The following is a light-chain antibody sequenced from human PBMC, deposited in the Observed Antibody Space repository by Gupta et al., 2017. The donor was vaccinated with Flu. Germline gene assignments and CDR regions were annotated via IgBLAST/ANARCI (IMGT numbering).Light chain of an antibody. CDR3: QVWDTNNDHWV. CDR2: DDS. CDR1: NIGRET. J-gene: IGLJ3*02. Sequence: SYVLTQPPSLSVAPGLTARITCAGNNIGRETVHWYQQKPGQAPVLVVCDDSDRPSGIPERFSGSNSGNTATLTISGVEDGDEADYYCQVWDTNNDHWVFGGGTMLTVL. V-gene: IGLV3-21*02.